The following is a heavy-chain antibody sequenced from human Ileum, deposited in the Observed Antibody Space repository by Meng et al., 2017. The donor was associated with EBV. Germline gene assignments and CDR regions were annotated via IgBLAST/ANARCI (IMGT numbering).Heavy chain of an antibody. V-gene: IGHV4-61*08. Sequence: QLPPQEPAPRLVQPSHPLSLTWSIPCGYVRSCVNYWSWIRQPPGKGLEWIGYIYNSGSTNYNPSLKSRVTISVDTSKNQFSLKLSSVTAADTAVYYCARDGYSSGSDWGQGTLVTVSS. J-gene: IGHJ4*02. CDR2: IYNSGST. CDR3: ARDGYSSGSD. CDR1: CGYVRSCVNY. D-gene: IGHD6-19*01.